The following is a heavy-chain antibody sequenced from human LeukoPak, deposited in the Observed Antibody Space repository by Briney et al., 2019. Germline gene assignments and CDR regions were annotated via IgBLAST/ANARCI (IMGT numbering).Heavy chain of an antibody. Sequence: PSETLSLTCTVSGGSINXXXWSWIRQPTVKGLEWIGHIYYSGSTNYNPTLKSRVTISIDTSKNQFSLRLSSVTAADTAVYYCARGAAGYSYGWGQGTLVTVSS. CDR3: ARGAAGYSYG. CDR2: IYYSGST. D-gene: IGHD5-18*01. CDR1: GGSINXXX. J-gene: IGHJ4*02. V-gene: IGHV4-59*01.